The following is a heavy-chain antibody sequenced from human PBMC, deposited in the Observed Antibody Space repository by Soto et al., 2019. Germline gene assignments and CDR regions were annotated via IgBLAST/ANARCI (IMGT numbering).Heavy chain of an antibody. CDR1: GYTFTSYG. Sequence: ASVKVSCKASGYTFTSYGISWVRQAPGQGLEWMGWISAYNGNTNYAQKLQGRVTMTTDTSTSTAYMELRSLRDEDTAVYYCAREGYYYDSRAYYYLDYWGQGTLVTVSS. J-gene: IGHJ4*02. CDR2: ISAYNGNT. V-gene: IGHV1-18*01. D-gene: IGHD3-22*01. CDR3: AREGYYYDSRAYYYLDY.